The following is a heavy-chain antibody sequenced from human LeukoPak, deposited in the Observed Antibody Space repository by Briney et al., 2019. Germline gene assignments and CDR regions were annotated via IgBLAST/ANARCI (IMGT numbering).Heavy chain of an antibody. CDR3: ARYLVGATGYFDY. V-gene: IGHV1-69*04. CDR1: GGTFSSYA. D-gene: IGHD1-26*01. CDR2: IIPILGIA. J-gene: IGHJ4*02. Sequence: SVKVSCKASGGTFSSYAISWVRQAPGQGLEWMGRIIPILGIANYAQKFQGRVTITADKSTSTAYMELSSLRSEDTAVYYCARYLVGATGYFDYWGQGTLVSVSS.